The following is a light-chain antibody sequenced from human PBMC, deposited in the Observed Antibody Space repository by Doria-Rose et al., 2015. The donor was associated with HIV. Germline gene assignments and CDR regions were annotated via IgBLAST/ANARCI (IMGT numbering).Light chain of an antibody. J-gene: IGKJ1*01. CDR1: QSVSANY. CDR3: HQYASSRT. CDR2: GAS. V-gene: IGKV3-20*01. Sequence: TQSPGTLSLSPGERATLSCKASQSVSANYLAWYQQRPVQSPRLLIYGASSRATDIPDRFSGSGSGTDFTLTISRLEPEDFAVYYCHQYASSRTFGQGTKVEIK.